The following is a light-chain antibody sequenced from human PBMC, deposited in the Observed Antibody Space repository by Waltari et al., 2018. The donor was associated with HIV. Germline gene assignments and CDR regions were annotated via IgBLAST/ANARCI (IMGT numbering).Light chain of an antibody. CDR2: DNV. V-gene: IGLV3-21*01. Sequence: YVLTQPPSVSVAPGKMATLTCGGNNLRNKGVTWSQLKSGQAQLLVIFDNVDRPSRITERFSGSISGFTATLAISRVEPGDEAVYYCQVWDRPSDQWVFGGGTTLIV. J-gene: IGLJ3*02. CDR1: NLRNKG. CDR3: QVWDRPSDQWV.